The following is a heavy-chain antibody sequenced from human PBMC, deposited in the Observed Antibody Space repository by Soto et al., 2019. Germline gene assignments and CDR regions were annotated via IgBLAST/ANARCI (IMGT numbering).Heavy chain of an antibody. CDR3: ARDEDIVVVPAAETEAAFDI. V-gene: IGHV1-18*01. D-gene: IGHD2-2*01. J-gene: IGHJ3*02. CDR2: ISAYNGNT. Sequence: QVQLVQSGAEVKKPGASVKVSCKASGYTFTSYGISWVRQAPGQGLEWMGWISAYNGNTNYAQKLQGRDTMTTDTSTSTAYMELRSLRSDDTAVYYCARDEDIVVVPAAETEAAFDIWGQGTMVTVSS. CDR1: GYTFTSYG.